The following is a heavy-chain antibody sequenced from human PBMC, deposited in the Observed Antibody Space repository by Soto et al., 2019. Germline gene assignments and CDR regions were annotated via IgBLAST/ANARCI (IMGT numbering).Heavy chain of an antibody. CDR3: ASSGKAGITVAGPIDY. D-gene: IGHD6-19*01. J-gene: IGHJ4*02. CDR1: EYFTSYA. CDR2: LNAGNGDT. Sequence: QVQLVQSGAEVKKPGASVKVSCKASEYFTSYAMNWVRQAPGQRLEWMGWLNAGNGDTKYSQKFQGRVTITRDTSASTAYMELSSLRSEDTAVYYCASSGKAGITVAGPIDYWGQGTLVTVSS. V-gene: IGHV1-3*01.